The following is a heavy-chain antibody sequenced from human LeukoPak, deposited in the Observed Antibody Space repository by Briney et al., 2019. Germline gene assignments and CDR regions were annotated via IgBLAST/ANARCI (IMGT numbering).Heavy chain of an antibody. J-gene: IGHJ1*01. CDR2: ISGSGGST. CDR1: GFTFSSYG. V-gene: IGHV3-23*01. D-gene: IGHD2-15*01. Sequence: GGSLRLSCAASGFTFSSYGMHWVRQAPGKGLEWVSAISGSGGSTYYADSVKGRFTISRDNSKNTLYLQMNSLRAEDTAVYYCAKDRDIVVVVAASLPFQHWGQGTLVTVSS. CDR3: AKDRDIVVVVAASLPFQH.